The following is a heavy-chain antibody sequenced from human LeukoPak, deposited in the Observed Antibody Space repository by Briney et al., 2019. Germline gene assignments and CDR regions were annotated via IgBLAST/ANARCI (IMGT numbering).Heavy chain of an antibody. CDR3: ARVLKPGNWFDP. CDR1: GGSISSYY. J-gene: IGHJ5*02. CDR2: IYTSGST. V-gene: IGHV4-4*07. D-gene: IGHD2-8*02. Sequence: SETLSLTCTVSGGSISSYYWSWIRQPAGKGLEWIGRIYTSGSTNYNPSLKGRVTMSVDTSKNQFSLKLSSVTAADTAVYYCARVLKPGNWFDPWGQGTLVTVSS.